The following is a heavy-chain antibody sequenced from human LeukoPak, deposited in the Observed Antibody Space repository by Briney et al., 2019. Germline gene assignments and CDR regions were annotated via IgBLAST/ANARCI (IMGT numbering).Heavy chain of an antibody. Sequence: ASVKVSCKASGYTFTSYGISWVRQAPGQGLEWMEWISAYNGNTNYAQKLQGRVTMTTDTSTSTAYMELRSLRSDDTAVYYCARDTYYYNSSTYRVDYWGQGTLVTVSS. J-gene: IGHJ4*02. CDR3: ARDTYYYNSSTYRVDY. CDR2: ISAYNGNT. V-gene: IGHV1-18*01. D-gene: IGHD3-22*01. CDR1: GYTFTSYG.